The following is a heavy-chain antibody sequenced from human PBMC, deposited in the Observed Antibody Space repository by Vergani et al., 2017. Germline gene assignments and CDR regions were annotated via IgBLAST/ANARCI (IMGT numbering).Heavy chain of an antibody. CDR3: ARGGSSSWGFDY. V-gene: IGHV4-61*02. D-gene: IGHD6-6*01. Sequence: QVQLQESGPGPVKPSQTLSLTCTVSGGSISSGSYYWSWIRQPAGKGLEWIGRIYTSGSTNYNPSLKSRVTISVDTSKNQFSLKLTSVTAADTAVYYCARGGSSSWGFDYWGQGTLVTVSS. CDR2: IYTSGST. CDR1: GGSISSGSYY. J-gene: IGHJ4*02.